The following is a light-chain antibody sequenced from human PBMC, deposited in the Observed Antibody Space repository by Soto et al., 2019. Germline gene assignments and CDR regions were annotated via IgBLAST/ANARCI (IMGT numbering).Light chain of an antibody. CDR1: ESLSPHS. J-gene: IGKJ4*01. V-gene: IGKV3-20*01. CDR2: GPS. Sequence: PGETATLSCRASESLSPHSIAWYQQKPGQAPRLLIYGPSGRATGIPDRIRGSGSGTDFTLTITSLQPEDFATYYCQQAYTIPLTFGGGTKVEIK. CDR3: QQAYTIPLT.